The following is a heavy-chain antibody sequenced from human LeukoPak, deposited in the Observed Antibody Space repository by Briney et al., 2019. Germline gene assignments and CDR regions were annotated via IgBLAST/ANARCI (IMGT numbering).Heavy chain of an antibody. Sequence: GGSLRLSCAASGFTFSSYWMNWAREAPGKGLEWVASINHNGNVNYYVDSVKGRFTISRDNAKNSLYLQMSNFRAEDTAVYFCARGGGLDVWGQGATVTVSS. D-gene: IGHD3-16*01. CDR1: GFTFSSYW. CDR3: ARGGGLDV. CDR2: INHNGNVN. J-gene: IGHJ6*02. V-gene: IGHV3-7*03.